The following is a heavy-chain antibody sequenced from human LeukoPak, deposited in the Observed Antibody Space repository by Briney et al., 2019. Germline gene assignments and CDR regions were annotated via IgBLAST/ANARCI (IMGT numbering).Heavy chain of an antibody. CDR1: GDSVSSNSAA. CDR3: VREGYCSSTSCYYMDV. Sequence: SQTLSLTCVISGDSVSSNSAAWNWIRQSPSRGLEWLGRTYYRPKWYNDYAVSVKSRITINPDTSKNQFSLQLNSVTPEDTAVYYCVREGYCSSTSCYYMDVWGKGTTVTVSS. J-gene: IGHJ6*03. V-gene: IGHV6-1*01. CDR2: TYYRPKWYN. D-gene: IGHD2-2*01.